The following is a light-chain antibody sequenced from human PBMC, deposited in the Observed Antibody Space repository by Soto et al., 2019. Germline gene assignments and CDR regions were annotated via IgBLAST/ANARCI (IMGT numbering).Light chain of an antibody. CDR3: QLYGSSART. V-gene: IGKV3-20*01. J-gene: IGKJ1*01. CDR2: DAS. Sequence: EIVLTQSPATLSLSPGERATLSCRASQSVSSYLAWYQQKPGQAPRLLIYDASNRATGIPDRFSGSGSGTDFTLTISRLEPEDFAVYYCQLYGSSARTFGQGTKVDIK. CDR1: QSVSSY.